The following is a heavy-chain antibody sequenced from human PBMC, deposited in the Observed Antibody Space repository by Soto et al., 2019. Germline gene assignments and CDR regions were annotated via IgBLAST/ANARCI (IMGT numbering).Heavy chain of an antibody. CDR3: ARDRGVAPPVAGNTHYYYYMDV. CDR1: GYSFTNYG. CDR2: ISAFNGNT. V-gene: IGHV1-18*01. J-gene: IGHJ6*03. D-gene: IGHD6-19*01. Sequence: DPLLQSGAEVKKPGASVTVSCKASGYSFTNYGITWVRQAPGQGLEWMGWISAFNGNTHYAQKLQGRVTMTTDASTSTAYMELRSLRSDDTAVYYCARDRGVAPPVAGNTHYYYYMDVWGKGTTVTVSS.